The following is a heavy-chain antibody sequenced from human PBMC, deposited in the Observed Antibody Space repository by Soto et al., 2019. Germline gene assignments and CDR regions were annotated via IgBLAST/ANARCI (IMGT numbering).Heavy chain of an antibody. CDR1: GFTFSSYG. CDR2: IWYDGSNK. CDR3: ARGTGSWYGYDWFDP. D-gene: IGHD6-13*01. J-gene: IGHJ5*02. Sequence: QVQLVESGGGVVQPGRSLRLSCAASGFTFSSYGMHWVRQAPGKGLEWVAVIWYDGSNKYYADSVKGRFTISRDNSKNTLYLQMNSLRAEDTAVYYCARGTGSWYGYDWFDPWGQGTLVTVSS. V-gene: IGHV3-33*01.